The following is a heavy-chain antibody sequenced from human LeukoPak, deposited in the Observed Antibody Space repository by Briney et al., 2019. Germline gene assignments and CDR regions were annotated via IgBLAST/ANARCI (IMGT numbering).Heavy chain of an antibody. J-gene: IGHJ4*02. V-gene: IGHV1-46*01. D-gene: IGHD6-19*01. CDR3: ARGGSGWYVDY. CDR2: INPSAGST. CDR1: GYTFISHY. Sequence: ASVKGSCKASGYTFISHYMHWVRQAPGQGLECMGIINPSAGSTSYAPKFQGRVTMTTDTSTSTVYMELSSLRFEDTAEYYCARGGSGWYVDYWGQGTLVTVSS.